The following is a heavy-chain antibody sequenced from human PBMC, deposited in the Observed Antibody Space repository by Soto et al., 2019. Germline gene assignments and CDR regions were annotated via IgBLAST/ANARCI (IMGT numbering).Heavy chain of an antibody. D-gene: IGHD5-12*01. V-gene: IGHV3-7*05. CDR1: GFTFSDYW. J-gene: IGHJ5*02. Sequence: EVQVVESGGGLVQPGGSLRLSCAGSGFTFSDYWMSWARQAPGKGLEWVANIKYDGSEDYYVDSVRGRFTISRDNAMNSLHLQMNSLRADDTAVYYCARFASGKSASTWGQGTLVTVSS. CDR2: IKYDGSED. CDR3: ARFASGKSAST.